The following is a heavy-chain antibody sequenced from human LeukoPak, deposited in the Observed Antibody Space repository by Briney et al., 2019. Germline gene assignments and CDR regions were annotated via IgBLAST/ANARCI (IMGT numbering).Heavy chain of an antibody. D-gene: IGHD3-22*01. CDR3: AKDCFDASYYYDSSGYPNDY. J-gene: IGHJ4*02. CDR2: ISGSGGST. Sequence: GGSLRLSCAASGFTFSSYAMSWVRQAPGKGLEWVSAISGSGGSTYYADSVKGRFTISRDNSKNTLYLQMNSLRAEDTAVYYCAKDCFDASYYYDSSGYPNDYWGQGTLVTVSS. CDR1: GFTFSSYA. V-gene: IGHV3-23*01.